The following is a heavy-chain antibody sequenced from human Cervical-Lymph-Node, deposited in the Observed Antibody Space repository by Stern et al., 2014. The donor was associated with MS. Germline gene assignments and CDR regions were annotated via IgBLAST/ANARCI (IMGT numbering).Heavy chain of an antibody. V-gene: IGHV1-69*01. Sequence: QLVQSGAEVKKPGSSVQVSCKASGGTISNYIIGWVRQAPGKGLEWMGGIIPMFGIANYAEKFQDRVTITADESTSTAYMDLSSLRSEDTAVYYCARATSDYIWGTYRFLDSWGQGTLVIVSS. CDR3: ARATSDYIWGTYRFLDS. CDR2: IIPMFGIA. CDR1: GGTISNYI. J-gene: IGHJ4*02. D-gene: IGHD3-16*02.